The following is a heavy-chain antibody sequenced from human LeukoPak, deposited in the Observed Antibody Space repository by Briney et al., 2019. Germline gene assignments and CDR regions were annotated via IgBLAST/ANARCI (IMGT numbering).Heavy chain of an antibody. J-gene: IGHJ6*03. CDR2: MNPNSGNT. CDR1: GYTFTSYD. CDR3: VRGRTGTRFYYYMDV. Sequence: VSVKVSCKASGYTFTSYDINWVRQATGQGLEWMGWMNPNSGNTGYAQKFQGRITITRNTSISTAYMDLSSLRSEDTAVYYCVRGRTGTRFYYYMDVWGKGTTVTVSS. D-gene: IGHD1-1*01. V-gene: IGHV1-8*03.